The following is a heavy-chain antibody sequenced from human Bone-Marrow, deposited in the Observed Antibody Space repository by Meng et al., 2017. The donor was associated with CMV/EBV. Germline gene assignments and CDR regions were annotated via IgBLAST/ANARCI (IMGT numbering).Heavy chain of an antibody. Sequence: SATLALTRGVYGWSFSGYYWSWIRQPPGKGLEWIGEINHRGSTNYNPSLKSRVSTSIDTSKNQFSLRLSSVTAADTAVYYCARSSPTGPPGRRFPYSSSWYYYYYGMDVWTQGTTVTVSS. CDR1: GWSFSGYY. CDR3: ARSSPTGPPGRRFPYSSSWYYYYYGMDV. J-gene: IGHJ6*02. D-gene: IGHD6-13*01. V-gene: IGHV4-34*01. CDR2: INHRGST.